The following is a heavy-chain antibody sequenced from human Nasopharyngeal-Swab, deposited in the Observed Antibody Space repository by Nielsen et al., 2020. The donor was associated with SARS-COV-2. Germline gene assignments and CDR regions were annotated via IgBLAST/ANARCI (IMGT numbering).Heavy chain of an antibody. Sequence: GESLKISCAASGFTFSSYGMHWVRQAPGKGLEWVAVIWYDGSNKYYADSVKGRFTISRDNSKNPLYLQMNSLRAEDTAVYYCAASLLELLGDYWGQGTLVTVSS. J-gene: IGHJ4*02. CDR1: GFTFSSYG. V-gene: IGHV3-30*02. CDR2: IWYDGSNK. D-gene: IGHD3-10*01. CDR3: AASLLELLGDY.